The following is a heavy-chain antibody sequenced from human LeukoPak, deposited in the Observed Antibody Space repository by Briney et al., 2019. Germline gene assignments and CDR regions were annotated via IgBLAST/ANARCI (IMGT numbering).Heavy chain of an antibody. D-gene: IGHD5-18*01. Sequence: SETLSLTCAVYGGSFSGYYWSWIRQPPGKGLEWIGGINHSGSTNYNPSLKSRVTISVDTSKNQFSLKLSSVTAADTAVYYCARHSYGYAEYDYWGQGTLVTVSS. J-gene: IGHJ4*02. V-gene: IGHV4-34*01. CDR2: INHSGST. CDR1: GGSFSGYY. CDR3: ARHSYGYAEYDY.